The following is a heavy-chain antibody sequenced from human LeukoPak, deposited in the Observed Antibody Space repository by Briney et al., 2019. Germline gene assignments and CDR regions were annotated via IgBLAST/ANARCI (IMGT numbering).Heavy chain of an antibody. CDR3: ARDLHDYSNPFDP. D-gene: IGHD4-11*01. V-gene: IGHV3-21*01. J-gene: IGHJ5*02. CDR2: TSSSSSYI. CDR1: GFTFSSYS. Sequence: PGGSLRLSCAASGFTFSSYSMSWVRQAPGKGLEWVSSTSSSSSYIYYADSVKGRFTISRDNAKNSLYLQMNSLRAEDTAVYYCARDLHDYSNPFDPWGQGTLVTVPS.